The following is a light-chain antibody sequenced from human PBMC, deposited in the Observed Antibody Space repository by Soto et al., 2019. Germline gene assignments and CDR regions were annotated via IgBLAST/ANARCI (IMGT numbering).Light chain of an antibody. CDR3: CSYTTLSTVV. V-gene: IGLV2-14*01. Sequence: QSALTQPASVSGSPGQSITISCTGTSSDVGGYNHVSWYQHSPGKAPKLILFAVSDRPSGVSHHFSGSKSGNTASLTISGLQAEDEADYYCCSYTTLSTVVFGGGTKLTVL. J-gene: IGLJ2*01. CDR1: SSDVGGYNH. CDR2: AVS.